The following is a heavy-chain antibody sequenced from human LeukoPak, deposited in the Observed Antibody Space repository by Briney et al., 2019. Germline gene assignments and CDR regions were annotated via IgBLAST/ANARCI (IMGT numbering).Heavy chain of an antibody. CDR2: IYYRGST. J-gene: IGHJ6*02. CDR3: AREGNYGSGRGMDV. CDR1: GGSISGYY. V-gene: IGHV4-59*01. Sequence: SETLSLTCTVSGGSISGYYWSWIRQPPGKRLEWIGDIYYRGSTNYNPSLRSRLTMSADTSKNQLSLTVSSVTAADTAVYYCAREGNYGSGRGMDVWGQGTTVTVSS. D-gene: IGHD3-10*01.